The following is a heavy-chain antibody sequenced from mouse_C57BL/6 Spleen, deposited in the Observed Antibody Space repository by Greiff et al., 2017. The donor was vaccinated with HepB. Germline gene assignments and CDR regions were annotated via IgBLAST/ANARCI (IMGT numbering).Heavy chain of an antibody. CDR2: IDPEDGET. Sequence: EVQLQQSGAELVKPGASVKLSCTASGFNIKDYYMHWVKQRTEQGLEWIGRIDPEDGETKYAPKFQGKATITADTSSNTAYLQLSSLTSEYTAGYCCASKTGTGYFDVWGKGTTVTVPS. V-gene: IGHV14-2*01. CDR1: GFNIKDYY. J-gene: IGHJ1*03. D-gene: IGHD4-1*01. CDR3: ASKTGTGYFDV.